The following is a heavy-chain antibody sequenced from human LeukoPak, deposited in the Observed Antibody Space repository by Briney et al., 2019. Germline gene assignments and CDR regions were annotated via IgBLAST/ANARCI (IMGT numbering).Heavy chain of an antibody. V-gene: IGHV1-69*05. CDR2: IIPIFGTA. Sequence: ASVKVSCKASGGTFSSYAISWVRQAPGQGLEWMGGIIPIFGTANYAQKFQGRVTMTTNTSISTAYMELSSLRSEDTAVYYCARGITLIRGLIITWFDPWGPGTLVAVSS. J-gene: IGHJ5*02. CDR3: ARGITLIRGLIITWFDP. CDR1: GGTFSSYA. D-gene: IGHD3-10*01.